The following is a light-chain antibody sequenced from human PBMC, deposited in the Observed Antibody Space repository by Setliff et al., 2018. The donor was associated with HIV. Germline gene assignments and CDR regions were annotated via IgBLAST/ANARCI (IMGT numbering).Light chain of an antibody. CDR2: GAS. CDR1: QSINIA. CDR3: QQYNDWPLS. V-gene: IGKV3-15*01. Sequence: IFMTQSPATLSVSPGYGATLSCRASQSINIALAWYQQRPGQAPRLLIYGASTRATGIPARFSGSGSGTEFTLTISSLQSEDFAVYYCQQYNDWPLSFGGGTKVDIK. J-gene: IGKJ4*01.